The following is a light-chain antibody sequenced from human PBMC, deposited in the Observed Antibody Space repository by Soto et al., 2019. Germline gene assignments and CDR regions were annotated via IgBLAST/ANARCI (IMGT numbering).Light chain of an antibody. J-gene: IGKJ1*01. CDR1: QSVSSF. CDR2: DAS. Sequence: EIVLTQSPATLSLSPGERATLSCRASQSVSSFLGWYQQKPGQAPRLLIYDASNRATGIPPRFSGSGSGTDLTLTISSLEPEDFAVYSCQQRSSWTFGQGTKVEIK. V-gene: IGKV3-11*01. CDR3: QQRSSWT.